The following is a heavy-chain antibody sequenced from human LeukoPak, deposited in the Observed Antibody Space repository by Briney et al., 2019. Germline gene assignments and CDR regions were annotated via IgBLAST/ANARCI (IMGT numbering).Heavy chain of an antibody. Sequence: GGPLRLSCAASGFTFSSYEMNWVRQAPGKGLEWVSYISSSGSTIYYADSVKGRFTISRDNAKNSLYLQMSSLRAEDTAVYYCARIPLVSWWYFDLWGRGTLVTVSS. J-gene: IGHJ2*01. CDR1: GFTFSSYE. V-gene: IGHV3-48*03. CDR2: ISSSGSTI. CDR3: ARIPLVSWWYFDL. D-gene: IGHD2-2*01.